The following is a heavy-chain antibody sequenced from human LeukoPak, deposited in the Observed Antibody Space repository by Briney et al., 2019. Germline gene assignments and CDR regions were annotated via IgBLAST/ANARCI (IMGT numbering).Heavy chain of an antibody. CDR2: INSGSTYT. CDR3: ARSLTTLTYEGY. CDR1: GFTFSSYV. J-gene: IGHJ4*02. D-gene: IGHD1-1*01. V-gene: IGHV3-21*01. Sequence: GGSLRLSCAASGFTFSSYVMNWVRQAPGKGLEWVSSINSGSTYTYYTESVKGRFTVSRDNAKNSLFLQMNSLRAEDTAIYYCARSLTTLTYEGYWGQGTLVTVSS.